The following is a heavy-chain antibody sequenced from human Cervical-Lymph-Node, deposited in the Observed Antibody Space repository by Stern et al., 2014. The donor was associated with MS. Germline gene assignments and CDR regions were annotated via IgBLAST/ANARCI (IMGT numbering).Heavy chain of an antibody. CDR1: GGSISSYY. Sequence: QLQLQESGPGLVKPSETLSLTCTVSGGSISSYYWNWIRQPPGKGLEWVGYIYYSGSTNYNPSLKSRVTISVDTSRNQFSLTLNSVTAADTAVYYCARAVLYYGSGSYSNHFDYWGQGTLVTVSS. D-gene: IGHD3-10*01. CDR2: IYYSGST. J-gene: IGHJ4*02. V-gene: IGHV4-59*01. CDR3: ARAVLYYGSGSYSNHFDY.